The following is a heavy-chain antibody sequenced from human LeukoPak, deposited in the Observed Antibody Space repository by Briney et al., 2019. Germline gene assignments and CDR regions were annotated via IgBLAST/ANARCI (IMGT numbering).Heavy chain of an antibody. J-gene: IGHJ3*02. CDR2: INHRGTT. Sequence: SETLSLTCGVYGGSLSGYYWSWIRQPPGKGLEWIGEINHRGTTSYNPSLRSRLTISVDTSQDQFSLKLTSVTAADTAVFYCARHKTGARGFDIWGQGTMVTVSS. CDR1: GGSLSGYY. CDR3: ARHKTGARGFDI. D-gene: IGHD3-10*01. V-gene: IGHV4-34*01.